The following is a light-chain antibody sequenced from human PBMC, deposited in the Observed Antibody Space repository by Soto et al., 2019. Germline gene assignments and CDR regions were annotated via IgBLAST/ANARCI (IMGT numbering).Light chain of an antibody. Sequence: EVVLTQSPGTLSLSPGERATLSCRASQSVSNNYFAWYQQKPGQAPRLLIFGSSDRAAGIPDRFSGSGSGTDFTLTISRLEPEDFAVYYCQQDGRSYPYTFGQGTKVEIK. CDR1: QSVSNNY. V-gene: IGKV3-20*01. CDR2: GSS. CDR3: QQDGRSYPYT. J-gene: IGKJ2*01.